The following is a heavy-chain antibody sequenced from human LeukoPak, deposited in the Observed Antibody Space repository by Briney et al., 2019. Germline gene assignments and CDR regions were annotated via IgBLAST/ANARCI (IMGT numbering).Heavy chain of an antibody. D-gene: IGHD2-15*01. Sequence: GGSLRLSCAASGFTFSSYSINWVRQAPGKGLEWVSSISSSSTYIYYADSVKGRFTISRDNSKNTLYLQMNSLRAEDTAVYYCAKERGYCSGGSCYDSLDYWGQGTLVTVSS. CDR2: ISSSSTYI. J-gene: IGHJ4*02. CDR3: AKERGYCSGGSCYDSLDY. CDR1: GFTFSSYS. V-gene: IGHV3-21*01.